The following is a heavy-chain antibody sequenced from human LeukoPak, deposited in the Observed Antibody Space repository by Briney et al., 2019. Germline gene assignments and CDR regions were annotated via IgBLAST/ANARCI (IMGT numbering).Heavy chain of an antibody. CDR2: IQYDGGDI. D-gene: IGHD6-13*01. CDR3: TTGGAAADKWDAFDI. CDR1: GFTFTTSG. V-gene: IGHV3-30*02. J-gene: IGHJ3*02. Sequence: GGSLRLSCAASGFTFTTSGMHWVRQAPGKGLEWVTFIQYDGGDIFYADSVKGRFTISGDKSKNTLYLQMNSLKTEDTAVYYCTTGGAAADKWDAFDIWGQGTMVTVSS.